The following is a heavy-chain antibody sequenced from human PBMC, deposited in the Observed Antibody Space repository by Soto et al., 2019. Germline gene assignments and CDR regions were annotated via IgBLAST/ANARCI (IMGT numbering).Heavy chain of an antibody. V-gene: IGHV4-4*02. CDR3: ARHEGWTGPDQ. CDR1: GASIGSGGW. CDR2: IFHDGNT. D-gene: IGHD2-8*02. J-gene: IGHJ5*02. Sequence: SETLSLTCAVSGASIGSGGWWSWVRQPPGKGLEWIAEIFHDGNTNYSPSPKSRVTISVDKSQNQFSLNVYSVTAADTAVYYCARHEGWTGPDQWGQGTLVTVSS.